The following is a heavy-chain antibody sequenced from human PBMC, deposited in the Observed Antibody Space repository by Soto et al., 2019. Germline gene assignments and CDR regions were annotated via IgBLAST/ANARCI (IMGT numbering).Heavy chain of an antibody. CDR1: GGSISSYY. V-gene: IGHV4-59*08. CDR3: ARASTVTTRGSRNNWFDP. D-gene: IGHD4-17*01. J-gene: IGHJ5*02. CDR2: IYYSRST. Sequence: QVQLQESGPGLVKPSETLSLTCTVSGGSISSYYWSWIRQPPGQGLEWIGYIYYSRSTNYNPSLKSRVTIAVDTSKNQFSLKLSSVTAADTAVYYCARASTVTTRGSRNNWFDPWGQGTLVTVSS.